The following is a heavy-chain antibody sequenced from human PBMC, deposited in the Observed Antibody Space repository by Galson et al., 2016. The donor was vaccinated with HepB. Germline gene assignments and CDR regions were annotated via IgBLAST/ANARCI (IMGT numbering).Heavy chain of an antibody. Sequence: ETLSLTCAVYGGSFSGHYWTWIRQPPGKGLEWIGEINDSGSVNYNPSLKSRVTISVDTSKNPFFLNLTSVTAADTAVYYCARGYPIVSVTLHIRVEYIQHWGQGTLVTVSS. J-gene: IGHJ1*01. D-gene: IGHD5/OR15-5a*01. CDR2: INDSGSV. V-gene: IGHV4-34*01. CDR1: GGSFSGHY. CDR3: ARGYPIVSVTLHIRVEYIQH.